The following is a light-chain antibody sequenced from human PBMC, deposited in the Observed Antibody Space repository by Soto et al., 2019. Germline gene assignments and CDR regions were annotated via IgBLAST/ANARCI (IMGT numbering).Light chain of an antibody. J-gene: IGLJ2*01. V-gene: IGLV2-23*03. CDR3: CSYAGSSTFL. CDR2: EST. CDR1: SSDVASYDL. Sequence: QSALTQPASVSGSPGQSITISCTGTSSDVASYDLVSWFQHHPGRAPKLMIYESTKRPSGVSNRFSGSKSGTTASLTISGLQAEDEADYYCCSYAGSSTFLFGGGTKVTVL.